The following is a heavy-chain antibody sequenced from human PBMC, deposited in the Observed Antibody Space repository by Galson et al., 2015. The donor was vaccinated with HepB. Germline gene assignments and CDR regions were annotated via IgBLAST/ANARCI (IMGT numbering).Heavy chain of an antibody. CDR3: AKMGYSSGWYLDY. CDR1: GFTFSSYG. D-gene: IGHD6-19*01. CDR2: ISYDGSNK. Sequence: SLRLSCAASGFTFSSYGMHWVRQAPGKGLEWVAVISYDGSNKYYADSVKGRFTISRDNSKNTLYLQMNSLRAEDTAVYYCAKMGYSSGWYLDYWGQGTLVTVSS. J-gene: IGHJ4*02. V-gene: IGHV3-30*18.